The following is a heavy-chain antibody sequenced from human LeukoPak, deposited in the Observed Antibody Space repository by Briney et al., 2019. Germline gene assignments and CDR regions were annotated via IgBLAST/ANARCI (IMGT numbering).Heavy chain of an antibody. CDR1: GFTFSSYE. D-gene: IGHD6-6*01. CDR3: ARVPYSSSSENWFDP. CDR2: ISSSARTI. V-gene: IGHV3-48*03. Sequence: GGSLRLSCAASGFTFSSYEMNWVRQAPGKGLEWVSFISSSARTIYYADSVKGRFTISRDNAKNSLFLQMKSLRADGTAVYYCARVPYSSSSENWFDPWGQGTLVTVSS. J-gene: IGHJ5*02.